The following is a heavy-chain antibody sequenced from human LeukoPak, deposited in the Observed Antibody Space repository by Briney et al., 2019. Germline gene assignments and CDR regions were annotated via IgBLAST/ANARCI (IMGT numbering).Heavy chain of an antibody. CDR1: GFTFDDYA. D-gene: IGHD6-13*01. CDR3: AKSAAAGVKTNFDY. V-gene: IGHV3-9*01. CDR2: ISWNSGSI. Sequence: GGSLRLSCAASGFTFDDYAMHWVRQAPGKGLEWVSGISWNSGSIGYADSVKGRFTISRDNAKNSLYLQMNSLRAEDTALYYRAKSAAAGVKTNFDYWGQGTLVTVSS. J-gene: IGHJ4*02.